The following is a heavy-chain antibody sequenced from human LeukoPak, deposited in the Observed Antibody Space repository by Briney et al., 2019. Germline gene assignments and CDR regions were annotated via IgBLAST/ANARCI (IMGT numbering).Heavy chain of an antibody. D-gene: IGHD3-22*01. V-gene: IGHV4-61*02. CDR3: ARDAYYYYDSSGYYVPRGRLAHYFDY. CDR2: IYTSGST. Sequence: PSQTLSLTCTVSGGSISSGSYYWSWIRQPAGKGLEWIGRIYTSGSTNYNPSLKSRVTISVDTSKNQFSLKLSSVTAADTAVYYCARDAYYYYDSSGYYVPRGRLAHYFDYWGQGTLVTVSS. J-gene: IGHJ4*02. CDR1: GGSISSGSYY.